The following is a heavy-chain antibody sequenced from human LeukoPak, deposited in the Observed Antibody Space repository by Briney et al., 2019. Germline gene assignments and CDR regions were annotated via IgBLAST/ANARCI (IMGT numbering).Heavy chain of an antibody. Sequence: SETLSLTCAVSGGSISSHYWNWIRQPPGKGLEWIGYIYNSVSTNYNPSLKSRVTISVDTSKNQFSLKLSSVTAADTAVYYCARDFYGSGVQWGQGTLVTVSS. CDR1: GGSISSHY. CDR2: IYNSVST. V-gene: IGHV4-59*11. D-gene: IGHD2-15*01. CDR3: ARDFYGSGVQ. J-gene: IGHJ4*02.